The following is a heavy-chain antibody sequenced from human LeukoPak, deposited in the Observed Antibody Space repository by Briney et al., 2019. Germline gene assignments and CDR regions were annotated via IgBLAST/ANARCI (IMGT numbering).Heavy chain of an antibody. J-gene: IGHJ6*02. CDR2: IYYSGST. D-gene: IGHD4-17*01. V-gene: IGHV4-31*03. CDR3: ARATVGFQRYYGMDV. CDR1: GGSISSGGYY. Sequence: SETLSLTCTVSGGSISSGGYYWSWIRQHPGKGLEWIGYIYYSGSTYYNPSLKSRVTISVDTSKNQFSLKLSSVTAADTAVYYCARATVGFQRYYGMDVWGQGTRSPSP.